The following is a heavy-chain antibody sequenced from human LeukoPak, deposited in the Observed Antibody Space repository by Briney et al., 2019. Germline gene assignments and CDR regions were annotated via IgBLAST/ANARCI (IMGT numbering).Heavy chain of an antibody. V-gene: IGHV3-7*01. J-gene: IGHJ6*02. CDR2: IKQDGSEK. CDR3: ARDHRDNTYYYYGMDV. CDR1: GFTFSSYW. Sequence: PGGSLRLSCAASGFTFSSYWMSWVRQAPGEGLEWVANIKQDGSEKYYVDSVKGRFTISRDNAKNSLYLQMNSLRAEDTAVYYCARDHRDNTYYYYGMDVWGQGTTVTVSS. D-gene: IGHD1-1*01.